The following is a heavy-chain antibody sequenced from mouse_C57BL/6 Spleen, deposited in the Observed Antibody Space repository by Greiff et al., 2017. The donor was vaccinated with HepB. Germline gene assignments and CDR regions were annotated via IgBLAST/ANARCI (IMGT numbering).Heavy chain of an antibody. CDR2: INPSNGGT. CDR1: GYTFTSYW. D-gene: IGHD1-3*01. Sequence: QVQLQQPGTELVKPGASVKLSCKASGYTFTSYWMHWVKQRPGQGLEWIGNINPSNGGTNYNEKFKSKTTLTVDKSSSTAYMQLSSLTSEDSAVYYCARSVVLRGRYFDVWGAGTTVTVSS. V-gene: IGHV1-53*01. J-gene: IGHJ1*01. CDR3: ARSVVLRGRYFDV.